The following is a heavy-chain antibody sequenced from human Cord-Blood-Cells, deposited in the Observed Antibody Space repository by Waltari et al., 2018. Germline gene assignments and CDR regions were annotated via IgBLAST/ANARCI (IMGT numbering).Heavy chain of an antibody. CDR3: ASSGLWFGELLN. Sequence: EVQLVESGGGLVKPGGSLRLSCAASGFTFSSYSMNWVPQAPGKGLEWVSSISSSSSYIYYADSVKGRFTISRDNAKNSLYLQMNSLRAEDTAVYYCASSGLWFGELLNWGQGTLVTVSS. D-gene: IGHD3-10*01. CDR1: GFTFSSYS. CDR2: ISSSSSYI. V-gene: IGHV3-21*01. J-gene: IGHJ4*02.